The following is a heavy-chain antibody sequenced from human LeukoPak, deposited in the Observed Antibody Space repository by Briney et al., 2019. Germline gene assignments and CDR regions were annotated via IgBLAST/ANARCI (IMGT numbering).Heavy chain of an antibody. Sequence: SETLSLTCTVSGGSISSYYWRWIRQPPGKGLEWIGYIYYSGSTNYNPPLKSRVTISVDTSKNQFSLKLSSVTAADTAVYYCARGKAGYNAFDIWGQGTMVTVSS. CDR3: ARGKAGYNAFDI. CDR2: IYYSGST. J-gene: IGHJ3*02. CDR1: GGSISSYY. D-gene: IGHD5-24*01. V-gene: IGHV4-59*01.